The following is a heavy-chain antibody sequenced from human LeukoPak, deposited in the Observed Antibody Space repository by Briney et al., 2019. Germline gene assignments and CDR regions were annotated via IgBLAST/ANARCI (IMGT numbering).Heavy chain of an antibody. V-gene: IGHV1-69*05. J-gene: IGHJ6*03. Sequence: GSAVRVSSTDSGGTFSIYAISWVRQAPGQGGEWMGGIIPIFGTANYAQKFQGRATITTDESTSTAYMELSTLRSDDTAVYYCARAVSGITMVRGVNRSPMDVWGKGTTVTVSS. CDR1: GGTFSIYA. CDR3: ARAVSGITMVRGVNRSPMDV. D-gene: IGHD3-10*01. CDR2: IIPIFGTA.